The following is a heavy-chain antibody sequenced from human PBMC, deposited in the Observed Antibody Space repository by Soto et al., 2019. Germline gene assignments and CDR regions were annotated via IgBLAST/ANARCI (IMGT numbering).Heavy chain of an antibody. D-gene: IGHD2-8*01. CDR3: ARGLMVFVLVIPRYY. Sequence: APVKGSRKGCGSTFPSQGLNWVRQPPGQGLEWIGWISAYNGNTNYAQKLQGRVTMNTDTSTSLAFMGLRSLGSDDTAVYYCARGLMVFVLVIPRYY. V-gene: IGHV1-18*01. J-gene: IGHJ6*03. CDR2: ISAYNGNT. CDR1: GSTFPSQG.